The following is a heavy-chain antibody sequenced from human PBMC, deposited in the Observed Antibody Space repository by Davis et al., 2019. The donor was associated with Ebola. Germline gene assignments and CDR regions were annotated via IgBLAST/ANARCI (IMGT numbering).Heavy chain of an antibody. D-gene: IGHD2-15*01. V-gene: IGHV3-23*01. CDR2: ISGSGGST. CDR1: GFTFSRYA. CDR3: AKNAAGLGVAATKMYYFDY. Sequence: PGGSLRLSCAASGFTFSRYAMSWVRHAPGKGLEWVSAISGSGGSTYYADAVKGRFTISRDNSKNTRYLQMNSLRAEDTAVYYCAKNAAGLGVAATKMYYFDYWGQGTLVTVSS. J-gene: IGHJ4*02.